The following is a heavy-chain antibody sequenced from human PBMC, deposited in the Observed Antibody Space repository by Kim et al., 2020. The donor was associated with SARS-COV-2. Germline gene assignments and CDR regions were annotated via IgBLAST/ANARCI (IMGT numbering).Heavy chain of an antibody. D-gene: IGHD3-16*02. CDR3: AMVTFGGVIAFDY. Sequence: ASVKVSCKASGYTFTSYAMHWVRQAPGQRLEWMGWINAGNGNTKYSQKFQGRVTITRDTFASTAYMELSSLRSEDTAVYYCAMVTFGGVIAFDYWGQGTLVTVSS. CDR1: GYTFTSYA. V-gene: IGHV1-3*01. J-gene: IGHJ4*02. CDR2: INAGNGNT.